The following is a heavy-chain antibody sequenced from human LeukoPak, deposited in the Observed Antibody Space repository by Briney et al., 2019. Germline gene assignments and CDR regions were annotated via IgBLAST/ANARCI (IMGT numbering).Heavy chain of an antibody. J-gene: IGHJ6*03. CDR2: IWYDGSNK. CDR1: GFTFSSYG. D-gene: IGHD2/OR15-2a*01. Sequence: GGSLRLSCAASGFTFSSYGMHWVRQAPGKGLEWVAVIWYDGSNKYYADSVKGRFTISRDNSKNTLYLQMNSLRAEDTAVYFCARRHTSHYYMDVWGKGTTVTVSS. V-gene: IGHV3-33*01. CDR3: ARRHTSHYYMDV.